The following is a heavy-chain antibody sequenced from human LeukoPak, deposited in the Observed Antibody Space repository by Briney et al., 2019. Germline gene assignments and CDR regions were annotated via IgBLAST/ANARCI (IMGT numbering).Heavy chain of an antibody. J-gene: IGHJ4*02. Sequence: GGSLRLSCAASGFTFSNYAMNWVRQAPGKGLEWVSFISGSADSTYYADSVKGRFTISRDNSKNTLYLHMNSLRAEDTAVYYCAKGSSPGYSGIFDYWGQGTQVTVSS. CDR3: AKGSSPGYSGIFDY. D-gene: IGHD4-23*01. V-gene: IGHV3-23*01. CDR2: ISGSADST. CDR1: GFTFSNYA.